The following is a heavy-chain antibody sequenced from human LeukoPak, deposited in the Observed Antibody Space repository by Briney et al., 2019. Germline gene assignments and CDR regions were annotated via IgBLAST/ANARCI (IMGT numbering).Heavy chain of an antibody. Sequence: ASVKVSCKVSGYTLTELSMHWVRQAPGKGLEWMGGFDPEDGETIYAQKLQGRVTMTEDTSTDTVYMELSSLRSEDTAVYYCATPRYFGVVTPYFDYWGQGTLVTVSS. V-gene: IGHV1-24*01. D-gene: IGHD3-3*01. CDR3: ATPRYFGVVTPYFDY. CDR2: FDPEDGET. J-gene: IGHJ4*02. CDR1: GYTLTELS.